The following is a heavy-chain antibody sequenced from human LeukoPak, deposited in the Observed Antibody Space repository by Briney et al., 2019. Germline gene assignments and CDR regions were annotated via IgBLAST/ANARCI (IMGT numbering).Heavy chain of an antibody. CDR2: ISDSGSTI. Sequence: GGSLRLSCAASGFTFSDHYMSWIRQAPGEGLEWVSYISDSGSTIYYADSLQGRFTISRDNAKNSLYLQMNSLRAEDTAVYYCATVPEGSWYPSYWGQGTLVTVSS. J-gene: IGHJ4*02. CDR1: GFTFSDHY. CDR3: ATVPEGSWYPSY. V-gene: IGHV3-11*01. D-gene: IGHD6-13*01.